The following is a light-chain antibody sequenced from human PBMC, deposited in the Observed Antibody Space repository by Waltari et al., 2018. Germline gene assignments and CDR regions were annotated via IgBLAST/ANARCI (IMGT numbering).Light chain of an antibody. CDR2: EVS. J-gene: IGLJ3*02. CDR3: TSYTGSNNLV. CDR1: SSAVGAYTY. Sequence: QSALTQPPSASGSPRQSVTIPSPGTSSAVGAYTYVSWYQQHPGKAPKLMIYEVSKWPSGVPDRFSGSKSGNTASLTVSGLQAEDEADYYCTSYTGSNNLVFGGGTKLTVL. V-gene: IGLV2-8*01.